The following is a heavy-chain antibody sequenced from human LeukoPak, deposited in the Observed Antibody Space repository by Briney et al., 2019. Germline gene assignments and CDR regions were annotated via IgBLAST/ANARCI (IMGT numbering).Heavy chain of an antibody. CDR1: GFRFSDNY. D-gene: IGHD5-24*01. Sequence: GGSLRLSCAASGFRFSDNYMSWIRQAPGKGLEWLSYISSGSSDTNYADSVKGRFTISRDNAKNSLYLQMNSLRAADTAVYYCARGARTIHLGDDYWGQVTLVTVSS. CDR3: ARGARTIHLGDDY. CDR2: ISSGSSDT. V-gene: IGHV3-11*06. J-gene: IGHJ4*02.